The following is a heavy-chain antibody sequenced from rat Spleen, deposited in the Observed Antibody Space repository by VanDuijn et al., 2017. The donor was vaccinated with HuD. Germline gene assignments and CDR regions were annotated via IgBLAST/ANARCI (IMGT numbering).Heavy chain of an antibody. V-gene: IGHV5-29*01. D-gene: IGHD1-5*01. Sequence: EVQLVESDGGLVQPGRSLELSCAASGFTFSDYYMAWVRQAPTKGLEGVATSRNDGRNTYYRETVKGRFTISRDNAKSTLYLQMDSLRSEDTATYYCAREYRYNFDYWGQGVMVTVSS. CDR3: AREYRYNFDY. CDR1: GFTFSDYY. CDR2: SRNDGRNT. J-gene: IGHJ2*01.